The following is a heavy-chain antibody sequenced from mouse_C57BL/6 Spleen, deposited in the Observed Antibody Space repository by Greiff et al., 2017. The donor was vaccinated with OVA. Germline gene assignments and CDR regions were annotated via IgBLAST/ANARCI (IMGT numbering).Heavy chain of an antibody. J-gene: IGHJ4*01. Sequence: VQLQQSGPELVKPGASVKISCKASGYAFSSSWMNWVKQRPGKGLEWIGRIYPGDGDTNYNGKFKGKATLTADKSSSTAYMQLSSLTSEDSAVYFCARDYYYGSMDYWGQGTSVTVSS. CDR1: GYAFSSSW. CDR3: ARDYYYGSMDY. D-gene: IGHD1-2*01. V-gene: IGHV1-82*01. CDR2: IYPGDGDT.